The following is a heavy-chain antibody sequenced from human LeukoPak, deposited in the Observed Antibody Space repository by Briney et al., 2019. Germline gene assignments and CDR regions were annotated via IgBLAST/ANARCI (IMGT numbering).Heavy chain of an antibody. D-gene: IGHD5-12*01. V-gene: IGHV3-66*01. CDR2: IYSGGAT. J-gene: IGHJ3*02. CDR3: ARWISGTDAFDI. CDR1: GFTVNNNY. Sequence: PGGSLRLSCAAFGFTVNNNYMSWVRQAPGKGLEWVSVIYSGGATYYADSVKGRFTISRDNSKNTLYLQMNSLRAEDTAVYYCARWISGTDAFDIWGQGTMVTVSS.